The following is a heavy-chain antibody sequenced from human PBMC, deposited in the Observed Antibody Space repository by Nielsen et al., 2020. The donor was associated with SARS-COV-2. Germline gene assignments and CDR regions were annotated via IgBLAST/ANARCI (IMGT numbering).Heavy chain of an antibody. CDR2: INWNSGSI. CDR3: ASSGWLDY. J-gene: IGHJ4*02. D-gene: IGHD6-19*01. V-gene: IGHV3-9*01. CDR1: GFTFDDYA. Sequence: SLKISCAASGFTFDDYAMHWVRQAPGKGLEWVSGINWNSGSIGYADSVKGRFIISRDNAKNSLYLQMNSLRADDTAIYYCASSGWLDYWGQGTLVTVSS.